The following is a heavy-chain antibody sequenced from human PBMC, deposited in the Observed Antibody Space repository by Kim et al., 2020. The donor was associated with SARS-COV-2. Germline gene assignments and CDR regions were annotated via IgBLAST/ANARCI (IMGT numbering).Heavy chain of an antibody. Sequence: YYPGSVKGRFTISRDKATHSLYLQMNSLRAEDTAVYYCARDNPLTAWFDYWGQGTLVTVSS. V-gene: IGHV3-48*01. D-gene: IGHD5-18*01. J-gene: IGHJ4*02. CDR3: ARDNPLTAWFDY.